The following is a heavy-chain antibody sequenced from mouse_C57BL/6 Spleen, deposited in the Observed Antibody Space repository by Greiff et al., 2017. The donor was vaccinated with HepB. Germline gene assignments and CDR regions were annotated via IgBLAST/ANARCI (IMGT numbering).Heavy chain of an antibody. CDR3: ARHSSGYSWFAY. CDR1: GFTFSSYA. Sequence: EVKLVESGGGLVQPGGSLKLSCAASGFTFSSYAMSWVRQTPEKRLEWVATISDGGSYTYYPDNVKGRFTISRDNAKNNLYLQMSHLKSEDTAMYYCARHSSGYSWFAYWGQGTLVTVSA. D-gene: IGHD3-2*02. J-gene: IGHJ3*01. CDR2: ISDGGSYT. V-gene: IGHV5-4*03.